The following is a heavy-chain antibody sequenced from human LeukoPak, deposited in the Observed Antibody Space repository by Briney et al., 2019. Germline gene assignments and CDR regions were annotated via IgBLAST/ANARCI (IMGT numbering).Heavy chain of an antibody. CDR3: ARDSYYYYGMDV. CDR1: GFTVSSNY. J-gene: IGHJ6*02. CDR2: IYSGGST. V-gene: IGHV3-53*01. Sequence: GGSLRLSCAASGFTVSSNYMSWVRQAPGKGLEWVSVIYSGGSTYYADSVKGRFTISRDNSKNTLYLQMNSLRAEDTAVYYCARDSYYYYGMDVWGQGTTVTVSS.